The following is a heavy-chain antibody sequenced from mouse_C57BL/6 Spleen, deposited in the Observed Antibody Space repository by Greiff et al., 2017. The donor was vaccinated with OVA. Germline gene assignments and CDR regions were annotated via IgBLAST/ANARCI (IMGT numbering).Heavy chain of an antibody. CDR3: ARVHLREGYYCDG. CDR2: IDPANGNT. Sequence: EVQLQQSVAELVRPGASVKLSCTASGFNIKNTYMHWVKQRPEQGLEWIGRIDPANGNTKYAPKFQGKATITADKSSNTAYLQLSSLTSENTAIYYCARVHLREGYYCDGWGQGTTLTVSS. J-gene: IGHJ2*01. CDR1: GFNIKNTY. V-gene: IGHV14-3*01. D-gene: IGHD2-12*01.